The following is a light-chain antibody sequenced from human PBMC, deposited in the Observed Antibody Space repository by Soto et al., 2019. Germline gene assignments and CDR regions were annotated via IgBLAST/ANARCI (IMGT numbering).Light chain of an antibody. Sequence: QSVLTQPPSASGSPGQSVTISCTGTSSDVGGYEYVSWYQQHPGKAPKLMIYEVSKRPSGVPDRFSGSKSGNTASLTVSGLQAEDESDYYCSSYGGTNNLVFGGGTQLTVL. V-gene: IGLV2-8*01. CDR3: SSYGGTNNLV. CDR2: EVS. CDR1: SSDVGGYEY. J-gene: IGLJ2*01.